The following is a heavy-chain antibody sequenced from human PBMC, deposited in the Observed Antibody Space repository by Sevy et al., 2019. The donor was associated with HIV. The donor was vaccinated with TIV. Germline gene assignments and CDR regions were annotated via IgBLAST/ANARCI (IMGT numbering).Heavy chain of an antibody. D-gene: IGHD4-17*01. CDR1: GFTFSGYA. CDR3: AGAGGYGDYDFDY. V-gene: IGHV3-30-3*01. J-gene: IGHJ4*02. Sequence: GGSLRLSCAASGFTFSGYAMHWVRQTPGEGLEWVAVISDDGSNKYYADSVKGRFTISRDYSKNTLFLQMNSLEAEDTAVYYCAGAGGYGDYDFDYWGQGTLVTVSS. CDR2: ISDDGSNK.